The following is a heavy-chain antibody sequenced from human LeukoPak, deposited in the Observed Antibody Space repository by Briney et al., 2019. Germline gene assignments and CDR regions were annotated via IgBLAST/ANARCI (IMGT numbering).Heavy chain of an antibody. Sequence: GGSLRLSCAASGFTFSDYSINWVRQAPGKGLEWVSSINPTSTSIYYADAVKGRFTISRDNAKSSLYLQMNSLKAEDTAVYYCARDASTSCFDYWGQGALVTVSS. V-gene: IGHV3-21*01. J-gene: IGHJ4*02. CDR1: GFTFSDYS. D-gene: IGHD2-2*01. CDR2: INPTSTSI. CDR3: ARDASTSCFDY.